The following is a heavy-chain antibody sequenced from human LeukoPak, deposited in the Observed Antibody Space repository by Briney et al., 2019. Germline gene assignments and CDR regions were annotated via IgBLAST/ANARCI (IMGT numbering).Heavy chain of an antibody. V-gene: IGHV1-46*01. J-gene: IGHJ4*02. CDR2: INPSGGTT. Sequence: ASVKVSCKASGYTFTSYYMHLVRQAPGQGLEWKGIINPSGGTTSYAQKFQGRVTMTRDTSTSTVYMELSSLRSEDTALYYCARGSWYRNDYWGQGTLVTVSS. CDR1: GYTFTSYY. CDR3: ARGSWYRNDY. D-gene: IGHD6-13*01.